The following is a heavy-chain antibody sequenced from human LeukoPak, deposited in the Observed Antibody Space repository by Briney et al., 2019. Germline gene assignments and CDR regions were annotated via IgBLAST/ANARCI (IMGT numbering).Heavy chain of an antibody. CDR2: IYYSGST. Sequence: SETLSLTCTVSGGSISSSSYYWGWIRQPPGKGLEWIGSIYYSGSTYYNPSLKSRVTISVDTSKNQFSLKLSSVTAADTAVYYCARGYCSSTSCYSDGMDVWGQGTTVTVSS. V-gene: IGHV4-39*07. CDR3: ARGYCSSTSCYSDGMDV. CDR1: GGSISSSSYY. D-gene: IGHD2-2*02. J-gene: IGHJ6*02.